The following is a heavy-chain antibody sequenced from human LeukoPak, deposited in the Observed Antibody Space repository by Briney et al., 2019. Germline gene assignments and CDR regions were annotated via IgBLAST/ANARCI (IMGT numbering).Heavy chain of an antibody. Sequence: SETLSLTCTVSGGSISSYYWSWIRQPPGKGLEWIGYIYHSGSTKYNPSLKSRVTISVDTSKNQFSLKLSSVTAADTAVYYCARDRWVGWFDPWGQGTLVTVSS. CDR3: ARDRWVGWFDP. V-gene: IGHV4-4*08. CDR2: IYHSGST. J-gene: IGHJ5*02. CDR1: GGSISSYY. D-gene: IGHD2-15*01.